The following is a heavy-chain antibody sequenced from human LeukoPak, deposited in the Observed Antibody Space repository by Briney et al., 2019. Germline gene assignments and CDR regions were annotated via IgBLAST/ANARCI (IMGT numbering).Heavy chain of an antibody. CDR1: GFTFSSYA. J-gene: IGHJ5*02. CDR3: AKDRYYYGSGSYHSSNWFDP. V-gene: IGHV3-23*01. D-gene: IGHD3-10*01. CDR2: ISGSGGST. Sequence: GGSLRLSCAASGFTFSSYAMSWVRQAPGKGLKWVSAISGSGGSTYYADSVKGRFTISRDNSKNTLYLQMNSLRAEDTAVYYCAKDRYYYGSGSYHSSNWFDPWGQGTLVTVSS.